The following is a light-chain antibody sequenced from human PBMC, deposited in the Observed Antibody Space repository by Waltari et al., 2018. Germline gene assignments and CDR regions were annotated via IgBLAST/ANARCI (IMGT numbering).Light chain of an antibody. V-gene: IGKV3-20*01. CDR2: DAS. CDR1: QSISRF. J-gene: IGKJ1*01. Sequence: DIFLTQSPGTLSLSQGEGATLPCRASQSISRFLAWYQQKPGQSPRLLIYDASTRATGIPDRFSGSGSGTDFSLTISRLEPEDFAVYYCQKYGTLPATFGQGTKVEIK. CDR3: QKYGTLPAT.